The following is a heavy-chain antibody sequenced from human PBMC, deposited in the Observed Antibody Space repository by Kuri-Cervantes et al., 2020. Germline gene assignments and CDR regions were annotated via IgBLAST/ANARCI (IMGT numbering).Heavy chain of an antibody. CDR1: GYTFTGYY. J-gene: IGHJ3*02. V-gene: IGHV1-2*02. D-gene: IGHD2-21*01. CDR2: INPNSGGT. CDR3: ARTAPVAFDAFEI. Sequence: ASVKVSCKASGYTFTGYYMHWVRQAPGQGLEWMGWINPNSGGTNYAQKFQGRVTMTRDTSISTAYMELRSLRSDDTAVYYCARTAPVAFDAFEIWGQGTMVTVSS.